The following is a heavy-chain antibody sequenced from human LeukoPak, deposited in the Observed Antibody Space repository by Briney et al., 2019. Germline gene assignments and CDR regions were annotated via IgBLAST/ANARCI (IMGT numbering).Heavy chain of an antibody. Sequence: GGSLRLSCAASGFTFNNYVLSWVRQAPGKGLEWVSTITVSGGNTYYADSVKGRFTISRDNSKNTLYLQMNSLRAEDTAVYYCAKDWGGGGSIWYLGDYWGQGTLVTVSS. CDR3: AKDWGGGGSIWYLGDY. CDR2: ITVSGGNT. J-gene: IGHJ4*02. CDR1: GFTFNNYV. V-gene: IGHV3-23*01. D-gene: IGHD6-13*01.